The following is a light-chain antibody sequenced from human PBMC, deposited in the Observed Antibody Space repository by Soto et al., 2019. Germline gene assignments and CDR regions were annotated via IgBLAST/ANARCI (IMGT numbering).Light chain of an antibody. CDR2: EDN. J-gene: IGLJ2*01. Sequence: NFMLTQPHSVSESPGKTVTISCTRSRGSIASNYVQWYQQRPGSAPTTVIYEDNQRPSGVPDRFSGSIDSSSNSASLTISGLKTEDEADYYCQSSDSRNVVFGGGTKVTVL. CDR1: RGSIASNY. V-gene: IGLV6-57*04. CDR3: QSSDSRNVV.